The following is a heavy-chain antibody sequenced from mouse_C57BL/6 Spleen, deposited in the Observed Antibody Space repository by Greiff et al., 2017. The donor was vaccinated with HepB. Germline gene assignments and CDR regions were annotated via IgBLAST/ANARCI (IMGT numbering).Heavy chain of an antibody. CDR1: GYTFTDYE. CDR3: TTSGSSYEFAY. D-gene: IGHD1-1*01. V-gene: IGHV1-15*01. J-gene: IGHJ3*01. Sequence: SGAELVRPGASVTLSCKASGYTFTDYEMHWVKQTPVHGLEWIGAIDPETGGTAYNQKFKGKAILTADKSSSTAYMELRSLTSEDSAVYYCTTSGSSYEFAYWGQGTLVTVSA. CDR2: IDPETGGT.